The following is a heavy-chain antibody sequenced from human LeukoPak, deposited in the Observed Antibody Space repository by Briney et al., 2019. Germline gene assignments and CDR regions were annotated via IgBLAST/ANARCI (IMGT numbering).Heavy chain of an antibody. CDR2: IYYSGST. V-gene: IGHV4-61*08. Sequence: SETLSLTCTVSGGSISSGGSYWSWIRQHPGKGLEWIGYIYYSGSTNYNPSLKSRVTISVDTSKNQFSLKLSSVTAADTAVYYCAPRLSITGTTPWGQGTLVTVSS. CDR3: APRLSITGTTP. J-gene: IGHJ5*02. D-gene: IGHD1-7*01. CDR1: GGSISSGGSY.